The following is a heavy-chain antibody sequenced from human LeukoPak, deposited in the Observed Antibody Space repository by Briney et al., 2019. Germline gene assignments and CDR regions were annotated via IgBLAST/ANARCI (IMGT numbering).Heavy chain of an antibody. CDR1: GGSFSGYY. Sequence: SETLSLTCAVDGGSFSGYYWSWIRQPPGKGLEWFGEINHSGSTNYNPSLKIRVTISVDPSKNQFSLKLSSVTAADTAVYYCARRATGYSSNRFDYWGQGTLVTVSS. J-gene: IGHJ4*02. D-gene: IGHD6-13*01. CDR3: ARRATGYSSNRFDY. CDR2: INHSGST. V-gene: IGHV4-34*01.